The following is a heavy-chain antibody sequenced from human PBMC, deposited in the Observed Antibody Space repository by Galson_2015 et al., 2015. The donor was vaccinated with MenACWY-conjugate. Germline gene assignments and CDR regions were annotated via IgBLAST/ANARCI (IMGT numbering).Heavy chain of an antibody. D-gene: IGHD1-1*01. J-gene: IGHJ4*02. CDR1: GGSISSGAYY. V-gene: IGHV4-31*03. CDR2: IYNSGST. Sequence: LSLTCTVSGGSISSGAYYWSWIRQHPGKGPEWIGNIYNSGSTYYNPSLKSRVTISVDTSKNHFSLKLSSVTAADTAVYYCARDVGGTATFDYWGQGTLVSVSS. CDR3: ARDVGGTATFDY.